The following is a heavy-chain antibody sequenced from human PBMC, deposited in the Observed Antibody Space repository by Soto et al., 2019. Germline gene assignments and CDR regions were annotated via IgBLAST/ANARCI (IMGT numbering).Heavy chain of an antibody. CDR2: INHSGST. CDR3: ARKAHGDSIGYYSHYFDY. V-gene: IGHV4-34*01. CDR1: GGSFSGYY. Sequence: SETLSLTCAVYGGSFSGYYWSWIRQPPGNGLEWIGEINHSGSTNYNPDLTSRVTISVDTSKSQFSLKLSSVTAADTAVYSCARKAHGDSIGYYSHYFDYWGQGTLVTVSS. J-gene: IGHJ4*02. D-gene: IGHD3-22*01.